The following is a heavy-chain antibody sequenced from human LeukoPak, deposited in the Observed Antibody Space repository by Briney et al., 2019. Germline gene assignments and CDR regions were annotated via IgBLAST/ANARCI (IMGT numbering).Heavy chain of an antibody. CDR2: ISGSGAST. Sequence: GGSLRLSCAASGFTFSSYAMNWARQAPGKGLEWVSAISGSGASTYYADSVKGRFTISRDNSKNTLCLQMNSLRAEDTAIYYCAKAALRYQLLSSLDYWGQGTLVTVSS. V-gene: IGHV3-23*01. CDR3: AKAALRYQLLSSLDY. J-gene: IGHJ4*02. D-gene: IGHD2-2*01. CDR1: GFTFSSYA.